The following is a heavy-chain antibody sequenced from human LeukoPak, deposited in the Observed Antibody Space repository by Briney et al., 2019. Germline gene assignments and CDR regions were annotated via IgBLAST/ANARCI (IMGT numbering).Heavy chain of an antibody. CDR3: AKLRQWLSDS. V-gene: IGHV3-23*01. D-gene: IGHD6-19*01. CDR2: ITGSGGST. Sequence: QPGGSLRLSCAASGFTFSSYAMTWVRQAPGKGLEWVSTITGSGGSTYYADSVKGRFTTSRDNSKNTLYLQMNSLRAEDTAVYYCAKLRQWLSDSWGQGTLVTVSS. J-gene: IGHJ4*02. CDR1: GFTFSSYA.